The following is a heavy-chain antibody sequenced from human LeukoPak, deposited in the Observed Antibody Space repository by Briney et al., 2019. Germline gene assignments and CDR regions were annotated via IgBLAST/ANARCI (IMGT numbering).Heavy chain of an antibody. CDR2: ISAYNGNT. D-gene: IGHD6-13*01. CDR3: ARDGSSSWCGQGYWFDP. CDR1: GYTFTSYG. Sequence: ASVKVSCKASGYTFTSYGISWVRQAPGQGLEWMGWISAYNGNTNYAQKLQGRVTMTTDTSTSTAYMELRSLRSDDTAVYYCARDGSSSWCGQGYWFDPWGQGTLVTVSS. V-gene: IGHV1-18*01. J-gene: IGHJ5*02.